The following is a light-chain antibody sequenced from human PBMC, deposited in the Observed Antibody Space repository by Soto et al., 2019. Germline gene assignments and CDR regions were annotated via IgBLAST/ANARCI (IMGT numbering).Light chain of an antibody. J-gene: IGKJ5*01. CDR2: GAS. CDR3: QQYGSFTIT. Sequence: DIVLTQSPGTLSLSEGERANLSCRASQSVSSSYLAWYQQKPGQAPRLLIYGASSRATGIPDRFSGSGSGTDFTLTISCLEPEDFAVYYCQQYGSFTITFGQGTRLEIK. V-gene: IGKV3-20*01. CDR1: QSVSSSY.